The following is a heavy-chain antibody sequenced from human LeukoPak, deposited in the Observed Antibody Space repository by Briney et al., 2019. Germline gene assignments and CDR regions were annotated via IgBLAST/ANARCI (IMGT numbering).Heavy chain of an antibody. CDR3: ARGPFYYYYMDV. CDR2: MNPNSGNT. CDR1: GYTFTSYD. V-gene: IGHV1-8*03. J-gene: IGHJ6*03. Sequence: ASVKVSCRASGYTFTSYDINWVRQATGQGLEWMGWMNPNSGNTGYAQKFQGRVTITRNTSISTAYMELSSLRSEDTAVYYCARGPFYYYYMDVWGKGTTVTVSS.